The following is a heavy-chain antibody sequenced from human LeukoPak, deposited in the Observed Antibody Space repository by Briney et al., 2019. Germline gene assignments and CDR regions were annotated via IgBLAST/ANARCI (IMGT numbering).Heavy chain of an antibody. CDR3: AGTWNCDY. V-gene: IGHV3-23*01. J-gene: IGHJ4*02. D-gene: IGHD1-1*01. CDR1: GFTFSNYA. CDR2: TSFSGSST. Sequence: PGGSLRLSCAASGFTFSNYAMTWVRQAPGKGLEWVSGTSFSGSSTYYADSVKGRFTISRDNSKNTVYLQMNSLRADDTAVYYCAGTWNCDYWGQGTLVTVSS.